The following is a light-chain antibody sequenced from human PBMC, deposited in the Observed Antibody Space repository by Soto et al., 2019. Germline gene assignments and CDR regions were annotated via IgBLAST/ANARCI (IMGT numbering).Light chain of an antibody. CDR2: DAS. CDR3: QQVNVYPST. V-gene: IGKV1-9*01. CDR1: QGISSY. Sequence: IQLTQSPSSLSASVGDRVTITCRASQGISSYLGWYQQKPGKAPNLLIYDASTLHSGVPSRFSGGGSGTDCTLTISSLQPEDFATFYCQQVNVYPSTFGGGTKVDIK. J-gene: IGKJ4*01.